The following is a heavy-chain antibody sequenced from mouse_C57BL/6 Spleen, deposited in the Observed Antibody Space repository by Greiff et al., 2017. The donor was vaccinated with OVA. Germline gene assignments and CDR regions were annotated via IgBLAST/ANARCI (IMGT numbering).Heavy chain of an antibody. CDR1: GFNIKNTY. CDR3: ARELRSFSYWYFDV. Sequence: EVKVVESVAELVRPGASVKLSCTASGFNIKNTYMHWVKQRPEQGLEWIGRIDPANGNTKYAPKFQGKATITADTSSNTAYLQLSSLTSEDTAIYYCARELRSFSYWYFDVWGTGTTVTVSS. V-gene: IGHV14-3*01. J-gene: IGHJ1*03. D-gene: IGHD1-1*01. CDR2: IDPANGNT.